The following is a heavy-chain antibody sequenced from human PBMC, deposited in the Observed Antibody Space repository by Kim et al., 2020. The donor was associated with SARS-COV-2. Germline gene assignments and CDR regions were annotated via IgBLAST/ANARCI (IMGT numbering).Heavy chain of an antibody. CDR1: GFSINNYG. V-gene: IGHV3-48*02. CDR3: ARGYGADAQGFDP. J-gene: IGHJ5*02. D-gene: IGHD5-18*01. Sequence: GGSLRLSCTGSGFSINNYGMNWVRQAPGKGLEWLSYINPDGRWTYYADSVTGRFIISRDNAKNSLYLQMNDLRDDDTGFYFCARGYGADAQGFDPWGQGTLVTVSS. CDR2: INPDGRWT.